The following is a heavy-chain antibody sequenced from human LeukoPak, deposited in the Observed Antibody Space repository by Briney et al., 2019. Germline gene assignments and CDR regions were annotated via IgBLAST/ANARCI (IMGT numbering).Heavy chain of an antibody. CDR2: IYHSGST. Sequence: SQTLSLTCAVSGGSISSGGYSRSWIRQPPGKGLEWIGYIYHSGSTYYNPSLKSRVTISVDRSKNQFSLKLSSVTAADTAVYYCARALVRGVGSDYYYGMDVWGQGTTVTVSS. D-gene: IGHD3-10*01. V-gene: IGHV4-30-2*01. CDR1: GGSISSGGYS. CDR3: ARALVRGVGSDYYYGMDV. J-gene: IGHJ6*02.